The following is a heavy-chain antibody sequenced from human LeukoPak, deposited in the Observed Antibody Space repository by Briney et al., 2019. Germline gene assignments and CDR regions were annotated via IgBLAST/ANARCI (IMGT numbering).Heavy chain of an antibody. CDR2: INQDGSEK. CDR3: ARGTMIGYYFDY. CDR1: GFTFSSYW. Sequence: GGSLRLSCAASGFTFSSYWMTLVRQAPGKGLVWVANINQDGSEKYYVDSVKGRFTISRDNARNSLYLQMNSLRAGDTAVYYCARGTMIGYYFDYWGQGTLVTVSS. J-gene: IGHJ4*02. D-gene: IGHD3-22*01. V-gene: IGHV3-7*01.